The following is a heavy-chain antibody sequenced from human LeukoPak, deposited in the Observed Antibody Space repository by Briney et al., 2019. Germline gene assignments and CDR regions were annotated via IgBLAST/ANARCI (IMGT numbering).Heavy chain of an antibody. CDR1: GFTFSNYG. V-gene: IGHV3-23*01. D-gene: IGHD6-13*01. Sequence: GGSLRLSCAASGFTFSNYGMHWVRQAPGKGLEWVSAISGSGGSTYYADSVKGRFTISRGNSKNTLYLQMNSLRAEDTAVYYCANIGAYSSSWYGPFDYWGQGTLVTVSS. CDR2: ISGSGGST. J-gene: IGHJ4*02. CDR3: ANIGAYSSSWYGPFDY.